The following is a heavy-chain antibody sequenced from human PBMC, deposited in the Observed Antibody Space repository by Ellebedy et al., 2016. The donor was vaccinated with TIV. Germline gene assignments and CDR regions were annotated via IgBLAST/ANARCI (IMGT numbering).Heavy chain of an antibody. D-gene: IGHD3-10*01. Sequence: SETLSLTCTVSGGSISSGDSYWSWIRQPPGKGLEWIGYIFYSGSTNYNPSLKSRVTISVDTSKNQFSLKLSSVTAADTAVYYCARDEYYYGSTNWFDPWGQGTLVTVSS. CDR2: IFYSGST. V-gene: IGHV4-61*08. CDR3: ARDEYYYGSTNWFDP. J-gene: IGHJ5*02. CDR1: GGSISSGDSY.